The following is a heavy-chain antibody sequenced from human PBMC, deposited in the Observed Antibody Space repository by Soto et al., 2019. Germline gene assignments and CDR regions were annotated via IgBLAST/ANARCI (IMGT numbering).Heavy chain of an antibody. CDR2: ISYDGSNK. J-gene: IGHJ4*02. D-gene: IGHD6-19*01. CDR3: AKDRAYSSGWYND. Sequence: QVQLVESGGGVVQPGRSLRLSCAASGFTFSSYGMHWVRQAPGKGLEWVAVISYDGSNKYYADSVKGRFTISSYNSKNTLYLQMNSLRAEDTAVYYCAKDRAYSSGWYNDWGQGTLVTVSS. V-gene: IGHV3-30*18. CDR1: GFTFSSYG.